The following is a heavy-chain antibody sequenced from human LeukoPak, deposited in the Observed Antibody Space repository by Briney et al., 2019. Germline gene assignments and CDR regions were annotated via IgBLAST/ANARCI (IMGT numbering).Heavy chain of an antibody. V-gene: IGHV1-2*02. CDR1: GYTCTCYY. CDR3: ARGTWLDAFDI. Sequence: ASVKVSCKASGYTCTCYYMHWVRQAPGQGLEWMGWINPNSGGTNYAQKFHGRVTMTRDTSISTAYMELSRLRSDDTAVYYCARGTWLDAFDIWGQGTMVTVSS. J-gene: IGHJ3*02. CDR2: INPNSGGT. D-gene: IGHD5-24*01.